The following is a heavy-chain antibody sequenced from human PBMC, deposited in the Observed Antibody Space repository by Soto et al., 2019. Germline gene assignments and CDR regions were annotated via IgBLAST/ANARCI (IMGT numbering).Heavy chain of an antibody. CDR3: AASIAAVWGFYGMDV. V-gene: IGHV4-30-4*01. CDR1: GGSLSSGDYY. J-gene: IGHJ6*02. Sequence: SETLSLTCTVSGGSLSSGDYYRSWIRQPPGKGLEWIGYIYYSGSTYYNPSLKSRVTISVDTSKNQFSLKLSSVTAADTAVYYCAASIAAVWGFYGMDVWRQGTTDPVSS. CDR2: IYYSGST. D-gene: IGHD6-13*01.